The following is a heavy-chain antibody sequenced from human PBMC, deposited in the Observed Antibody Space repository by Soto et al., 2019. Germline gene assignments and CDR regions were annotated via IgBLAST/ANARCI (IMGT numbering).Heavy chain of an antibody. Sequence: GASVKVSCKASGYTFNSYGISWVRQAPGQGLEWMGWISTYNGNTKYAQKLQGRVTMTTDTSTSTAYMELRSLRSDDTAVFYCAREMVRGVGSDCWGQGTLVTVSS. CDR2: ISTYNGNT. CDR1: GYTFNSYG. V-gene: IGHV1-18*01. D-gene: IGHD3-10*01. J-gene: IGHJ4*02. CDR3: AREMVRGVGSDC.